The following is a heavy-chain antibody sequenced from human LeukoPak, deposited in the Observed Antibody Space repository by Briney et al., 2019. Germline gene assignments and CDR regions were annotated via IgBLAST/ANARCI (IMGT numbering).Heavy chain of an antibody. CDR2: IDDNGGNT. D-gene: IGHD6-19*01. V-gene: IGHV3-23*01. Sequence: PGGSLRLSCAASGFIFSSYAMSWVRQTPRTGLEWVSGIDDNGGNTYYADSVKGRFTISRDNSKNTLYLQMNSLRAEDTAVYYCARSDYSSGWYSRDYYFDYWGQGTLVTVSS. CDR1: GFIFSSYA. J-gene: IGHJ4*02. CDR3: ARSDYSSGWYSRDYYFDY.